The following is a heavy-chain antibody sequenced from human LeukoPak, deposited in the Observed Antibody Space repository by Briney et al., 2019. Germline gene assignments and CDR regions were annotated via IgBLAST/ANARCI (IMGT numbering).Heavy chain of an antibody. CDR3: ARGPSYYYYYMDV. CDR2: ISYTGTT. V-gene: IGHV4-39*07. CDR1: GGSISSTNYL. J-gene: IGHJ6*03. Sequence: SETLSLTCTVSGGSISSTNYLWGWIRQPPGKGLEWIGSISYTGTTYYNPSLKSRVTISVDTSKNQLSLKVSSVTAADTAVFYCARGPSYYYYYMDVWGKGTTVTVSS.